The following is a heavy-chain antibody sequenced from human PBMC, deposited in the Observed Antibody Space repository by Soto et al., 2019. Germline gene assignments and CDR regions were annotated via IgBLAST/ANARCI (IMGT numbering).Heavy chain of an antibody. CDR1: LFSLSTSAVG. V-gene: IGHV2-5*01. D-gene: IGHD1-1*01. J-gene: IGHJ6*02. Sequence: GPTLVNPTHTLTLTRPCSLFSLSTSAVGVGWIRQPAGKALEWLALIYWNDDKRYSPSLKSRLTITKDTSKNQVVLTMTKMDPVDTATYYCAPRSNLDVGDYYGMDGWGQGTKVTVYS. CDR2: IYWNDDK. CDR3: APRSNLDVGDYYGMDG.